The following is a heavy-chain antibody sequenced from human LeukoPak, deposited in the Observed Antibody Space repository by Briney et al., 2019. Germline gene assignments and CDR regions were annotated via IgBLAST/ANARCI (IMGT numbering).Heavy chain of an antibody. V-gene: IGHV3-23*01. CDR1: GFIFSKYV. J-gene: IGHJ5*02. Sequence: PGGSLRLSCAASGFIFSKYVMNWVRQAPGKGLEWVSAISLSGGRTYYADSVEGRCTISRDNSKNTVYLQMDSLRAEDTAVYYCARGSYGDARGWLDPWGQGTLVTVSS. D-gene: IGHD4-17*01. CDR2: ISLSGGRT. CDR3: ARGSYGDARGWLDP.